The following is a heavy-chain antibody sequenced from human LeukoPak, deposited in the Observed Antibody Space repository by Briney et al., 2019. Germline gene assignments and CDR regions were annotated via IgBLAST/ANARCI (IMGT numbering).Heavy chain of an antibody. CDR1: GFTFSSYS. V-gene: IGHV3-21*01. J-gene: IGHJ4*02. CDR3: AREVIWSGSYQYYFDY. D-gene: IGHD1-26*01. CDR2: MSSSSSYI. Sequence: GGSLRLSCAASGFTFSSYSMNWVCQAPGKGLEWVSAMSSSSSYIYYADSVKGRFTISRDNAKNSLYLQMNSLRAEDTAVYYCAREVIWSGSYQYYFDYWGQGTLVTVSS.